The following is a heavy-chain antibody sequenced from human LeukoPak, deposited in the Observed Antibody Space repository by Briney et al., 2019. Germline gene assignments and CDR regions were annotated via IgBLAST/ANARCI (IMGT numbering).Heavy chain of an antibody. Sequence: SETLSLTCTVSGGSISSSSYYWGWIRQPPGKGLEWIGSIYYSGSTYYNPSLKSRVTISVDTSKNQFTLKLSSVTAADTAVYYCARDGSTRWLQLEGFAFDIWGQGTMVTVSS. CDR1: GGSISSSSYY. D-gene: IGHD5-24*01. V-gene: IGHV4-39*06. CDR2: IYYSGST. J-gene: IGHJ3*02. CDR3: ARDGSTRWLQLEGFAFDI.